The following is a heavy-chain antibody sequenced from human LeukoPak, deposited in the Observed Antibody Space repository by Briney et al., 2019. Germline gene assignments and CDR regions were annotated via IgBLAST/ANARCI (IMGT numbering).Heavy chain of an antibody. CDR2: IKYDGSEK. J-gene: IGHJ5*02. CDR1: GFNFYTFW. V-gene: IGHV3-7*01. CDR3: ARETVMVVPAAIKSDA. Sequence: GRSLRLSCAASGFNFYTFWMSWVRQAPGKGLEWVANIKYDGSEKYYADSVKGRFTISRDDARKSLFLQMNSLRADDTAIYYCARETVMVVPAAIKSDAWGQGTLVTVSS. D-gene: IGHD2-2*01.